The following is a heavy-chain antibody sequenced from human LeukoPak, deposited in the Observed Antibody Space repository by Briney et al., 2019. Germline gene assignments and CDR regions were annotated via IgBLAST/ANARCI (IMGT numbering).Heavy chain of an antibody. D-gene: IGHD3-16*01. J-gene: IGHJ6*02. CDR1: GFTFSDSW. CDR2: MNQDGSAK. Sequence: GGSLRLSCAASGFTFSDSWMSWVRQAPGKGLEWVANMNQDGSAKGYVDSVKGRFAISRDNARSPLYLQMSSLRPEDTAVYYCATYTHWVAGDVWGQGTTVTVSS. CDR3: ATYTHWVAGDV. V-gene: IGHV3-7*01.